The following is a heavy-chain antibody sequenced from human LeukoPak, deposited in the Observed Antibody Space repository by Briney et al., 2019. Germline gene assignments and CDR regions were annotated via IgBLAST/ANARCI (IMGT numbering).Heavy chain of an antibody. Sequence: SETLSLTCAVSGYSISSGYYWGWIRQPPGKGLEWIGSIYHSGSTYYNPSLKSRVTISVDTSKNQFSLKPSSVTAADTAVYYCARAYYDILTGYWGAFDIWGQGTMVTVSS. D-gene: IGHD3-9*01. J-gene: IGHJ3*02. V-gene: IGHV4-38-2*01. CDR2: IYHSGST. CDR3: ARAYYDILTGYWGAFDI. CDR1: GYSISSGYY.